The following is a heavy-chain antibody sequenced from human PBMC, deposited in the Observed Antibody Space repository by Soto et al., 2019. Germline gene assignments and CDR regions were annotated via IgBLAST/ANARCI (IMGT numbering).Heavy chain of an antibody. D-gene: IGHD2-8*01. CDR1: GYTFNGYY. CDR2: MNPNSGNT. CDR3: ALRNGEPGRDAFDI. J-gene: IGHJ3*02. Sequence: ASVKVSCKASGYTFNGYYMHWVRQAPGQGLEWMGWMNPNSGNTGYAQKFQGRVTMTRNTSISTAYMELSSLRSEDTAVYYCALRNGEPGRDAFDIWGQGTMVTVSS. V-gene: IGHV1-8*02.